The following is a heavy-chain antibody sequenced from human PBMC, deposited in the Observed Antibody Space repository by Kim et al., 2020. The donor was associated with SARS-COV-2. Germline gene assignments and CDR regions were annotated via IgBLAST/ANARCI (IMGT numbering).Heavy chain of an antibody. CDR3: AKDSAPHYYYGMDV. J-gene: IGHJ6*02. D-gene: IGHD2-15*01. Sequence: GGSLRLSCAASGFTFGDYAMYWVRQVPGKGLEWVSGISWKTGTVGYADSVKGRFTISRDNAKNSLYLQMNSLRAEDTALYYCAKDSAPHYYYGMDVWGQG. V-gene: IGHV3-9*01. CDR2: ISWKTGTV. CDR1: GFTFGDYA.